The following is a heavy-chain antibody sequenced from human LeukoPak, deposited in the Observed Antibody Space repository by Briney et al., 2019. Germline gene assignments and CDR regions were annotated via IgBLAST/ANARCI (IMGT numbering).Heavy chain of an antibody. CDR1: GGTFSSYA. CDR3: AGIGLGYCSSTSCSRRGYYYYYGMDV. Sequence: SVKVSCKASGGTFSSYAISWVRQAPGQGLEWMGRIIPILGIANYAQKFQGRVTITADKSTSTAYMELSSLRSEDTAVYYCAGIGLGYCSSTSCSRRGYYYYYGMDVWGQGTTVTVSS. V-gene: IGHV1-69*04. J-gene: IGHJ6*02. CDR2: IIPILGIA. D-gene: IGHD2-2*01.